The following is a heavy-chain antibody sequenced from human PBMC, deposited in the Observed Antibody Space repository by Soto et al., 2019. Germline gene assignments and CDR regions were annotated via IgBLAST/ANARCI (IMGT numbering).Heavy chain of an antibody. Sequence: GGSLRLSCAASGFTFSSYAMTWVRQAPGNGLEWFSAISGRGGRTYYSASVKGRFTISRDNSKNTLYLQMTSLRAEDTAVYYCAKLAGGSYLGDYFDYWGQGTLVTVSS. CDR3: AKLAGGSYLGDYFDY. D-gene: IGHD1-26*01. CDR1: GFTFSSYA. V-gene: IGHV3-23*01. CDR2: ISGRGGRT. J-gene: IGHJ4*02.